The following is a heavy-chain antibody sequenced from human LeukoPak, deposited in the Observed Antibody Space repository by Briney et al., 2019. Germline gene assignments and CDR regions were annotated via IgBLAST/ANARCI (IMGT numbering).Heavy chain of an antibody. D-gene: IGHD6-19*01. CDR3: AGSASSGWTIDY. V-gene: IGHV3-21*01. CDR1: GFTFSSYS. Sequence: GGSRRLSCAASGFTFSSYSMNWVRQAPGKGLEWVSSISSSSSYIYYADSVKGRFTISRDNAKNSLYLQMNSLRAEDTAVYYCAGSASSGWTIDYWGQGTLVTVSS. J-gene: IGHJ4*02. CDR2: ISSSSSYI.